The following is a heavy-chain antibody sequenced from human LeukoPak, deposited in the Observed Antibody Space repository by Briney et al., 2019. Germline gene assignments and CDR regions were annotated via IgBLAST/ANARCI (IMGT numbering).Heavy chain of an antibody. V-gene: IGHV3-7*01. CDR1: GFRFGGFW. CDR3: TRDVREAYDI. CDR2: INQEGSEK. Sequence: GGSLRLSCEASGFRFGGFWMNWVRQAPGKGPERVANINQEGSEKLYVDSVKGRFTISRDNAKNSLYLQMNSLRVEDTAVYYCTRDVREAYDIWGHGTMVTVSS. J-gene: IGHJ3*02. D-gene: IGHD3-16*01.